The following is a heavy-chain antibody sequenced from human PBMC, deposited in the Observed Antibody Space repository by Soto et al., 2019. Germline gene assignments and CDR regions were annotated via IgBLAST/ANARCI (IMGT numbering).Heavy chain of an antibody. CDR3: ARDGSSSWYQYYYYGMDV. CDR1: GYTFTGYY. CDR2: INPNSGGT. J-gene: IGHJ6*02. V-gene: IGHV1-2*02. Sequence: GASVKVSCKASGYTFTGYYMHWVRQAPGQGLEWMGWINPNSGGTNYAQKFKGRVTMTRDTSISTAYMELSRLRSDDTAVYYCARDGSSSWYQYYYYGMDVWGQGTTVTVSS. D-gene: IGHD6-13*01.